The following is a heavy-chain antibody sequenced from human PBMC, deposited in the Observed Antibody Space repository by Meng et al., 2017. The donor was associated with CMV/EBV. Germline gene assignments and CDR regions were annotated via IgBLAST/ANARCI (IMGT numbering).Heavy chain of an antibody. Sequence: SETLSLTCTVSGGSISSSSYYWGWIRQPPGKGLEWIGSIYYSGSTYYNPSLKSRVTISVDTSKNQFSLKLSSVTAADTAVYYRASNEGYCSSTSCLFDYWGQGTLVTVSS. CDR2: IYYSGST. V-gene: IGHV4-39*01. CDR1: GGSISSSSYY. D-gene: IGHD2-2*01. CDR3: ASNEGYCSSTSCLFDY. J-gene: IGHJ4*02.